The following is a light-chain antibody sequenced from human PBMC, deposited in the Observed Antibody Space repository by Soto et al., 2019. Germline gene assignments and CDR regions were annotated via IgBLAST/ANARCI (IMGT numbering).Light chain of an antibody. Sequence: QSVLTQPPSVSAAPGQTVTISCSGSTSNIGNNYVSWYQQFPGTAPKVVIYDNDKRASGIPDRFSGSKSGTSATLDITGLQPGDEADYYCGTWDSGLSVGVVFGGGTKLTVL. CDR1: TSNIGNNY. V-gene: IGLV1-51*01. J-gene: IGLJ3*02. CDR3: GTWDSGLSVGVV. CDR2: DND.